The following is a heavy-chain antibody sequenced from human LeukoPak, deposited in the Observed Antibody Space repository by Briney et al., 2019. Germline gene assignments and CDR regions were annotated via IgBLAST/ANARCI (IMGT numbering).Heavy chain of an antibody. J-gene: IGHJ4*02. V-gene: IGHV4-34*01. CDR1: GGSFSGYY. CDR2: INHSGST. D-gene: IGHD3-16*02. CDR3: ARERLSYDYVWGSYRYMGPYYFDY. Sequence: PSETLSLTCAVYGGSFSGYYWSWIRQPPGKGLEWIGEINHSGSTNYNPSLKSRVTISVDTSKNQFSLKLSSVTAADTAVYYCARERLSYDYVWGSYRYMGPYYFDYWGQGTLVTVSS.